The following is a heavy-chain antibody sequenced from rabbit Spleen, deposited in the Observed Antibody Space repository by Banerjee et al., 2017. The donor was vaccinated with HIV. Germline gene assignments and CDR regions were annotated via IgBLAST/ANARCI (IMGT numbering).Heavy chain of an antibody. V-gene: IGHV1S40*01. J-gene: IGHJ6*01. D-gene: IGHD1-1*01. Sequence: QSLEESGGDLVKPGASLTLTCTASGVSFSSNSYMCWVRQAPGKGLEWIACIDSGKSVYASWAKGRFTISKTSSTTVTLQMTSLTAADTATYFCARDTSSSFSSYGMDLWGPGTLVTVS. CDR1: GVSFSSNSY. CDR2: IDSGKS. CDR3: ARDTSSSFSSYGMDL.